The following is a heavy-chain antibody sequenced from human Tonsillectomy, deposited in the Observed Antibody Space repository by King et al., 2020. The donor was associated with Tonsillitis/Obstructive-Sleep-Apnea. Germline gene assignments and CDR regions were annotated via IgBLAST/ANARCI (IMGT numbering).Heavy chain of an antibody. V-gene: IGHV3-23*04. D-gene: IGHD4-17*01. Sequence: VQLVESGGGLVQPGGSLRLSCAASGFTFSSYAMSWVRQAPGKGLEWVSGISGSGGSTYYADSVKGRFTISRDNSKNTLYLQMNSLRAEDTAVYYCARDQAVTSSPGMDVWGKGTTVTVSS. CDR3: ARDQAVTSSPGMDV. CDR1: GFTFSSYA. CDR2: ISGSGGST. J-gene: IGHJ6*04.